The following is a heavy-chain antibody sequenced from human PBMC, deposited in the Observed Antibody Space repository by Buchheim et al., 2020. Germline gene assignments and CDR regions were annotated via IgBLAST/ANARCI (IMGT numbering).Heavy chain of an antibody. Sequence: QVQLVESGGGVVQPGRSLRLSCAASGFTFSSYAMHWVRQAPGKGLEWVAVISYDGSNKYYADSVKGRFTISRDNSKNTLYLQMNSPRAEDTAVYYCARGSYYYDSSGYYYFDYWGQGTL. CDR2: ISYDGSNK. D-gene: IGHD3-22*01. J-gene: IGHJ4*02. V-gene: IGHV3-30*04. CDR3: ARGSYYYDSSGYYYFDY. CDR1: GFTFSSYA.